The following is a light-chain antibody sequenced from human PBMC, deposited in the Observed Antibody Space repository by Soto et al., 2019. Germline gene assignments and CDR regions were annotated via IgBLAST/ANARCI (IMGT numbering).Light chain of an antibody. V-gene: IGKV1-39*01. CDR1: QGISTY. J-gene: IGKJ5*01. CDR2: AAS. CDR3: LKHNSYQIT. Sequence: DIQMPPSQSSLPSSVVYIFPITCLASQGISTYLNWYLQKPGKAPKILIYAASSLQSGVPSRFSGSGSETDFTLTIRSMQNEDFANYYCLKHNSYQITCGKGTRREIK.